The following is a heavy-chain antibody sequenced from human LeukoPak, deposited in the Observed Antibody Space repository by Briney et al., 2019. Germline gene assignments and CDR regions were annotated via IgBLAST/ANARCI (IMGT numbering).Heavy chain of an antibody. CDR1: GFTFSSYA. D-gene: IGHD3-9*01. CDR3: SREYFDWSRNYYYGMDV. J-gene: IGHJ6*02. Sequence: GGSLRLSCAASGFTFSSYAMSWVRQAPGKGLEWMALIWYDGSNKYYADSVKGRFTISRDNSKNTLYLQMNSLRAEDTAVYYCSREYFDWSRNYYYGMDVWGQGTTVTVSS. CDR2: IWYDGSNK. V-gene: IGHV3-33*08.